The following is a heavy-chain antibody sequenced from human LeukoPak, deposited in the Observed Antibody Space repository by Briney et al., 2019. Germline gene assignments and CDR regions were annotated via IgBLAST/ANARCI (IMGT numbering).Heavy chain of an antibody. Sequence: SETLSLTCTVSGGPISSYYWSWMRQPPGKALEGIGYIYSSRSTNYTPSVKSRVTISVDKSKNQFSLKLSSVTAADTAVYYCARQGDYYDSSVSSPWFDYWGQGTLVTVSS. CDR3: ARQGDYYDSSVSSPWFDY. CDR1: GGPISSYY. V-gene: IGHV4-59*08. J-gene: IGHJ4*02. D-gene: IGHD3-22*01. CDR2: IYSSRST.